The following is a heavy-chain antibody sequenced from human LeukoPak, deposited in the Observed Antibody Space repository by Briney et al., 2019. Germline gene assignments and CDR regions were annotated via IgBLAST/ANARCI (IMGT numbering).Heavy chain of an antibody. CDR1: GYPLTELS. D-gene: IGHD1-1*01. Sequence: ASVKVSCKVSGYPLTELSLHWVRQAPGKGLEWMGRFDPEDGETIYARKFQGRVTMTEDTSTDTAYMELSSLRSEDTAVDFCAVSLTTGGYYGMDVWGQGTTVTVSS. V-gene: IGHV1-24*01. CDR2: FDPEDGET. J-gene: IGHJ6*02. CDR3: AVSLTTGGYYGMDV.